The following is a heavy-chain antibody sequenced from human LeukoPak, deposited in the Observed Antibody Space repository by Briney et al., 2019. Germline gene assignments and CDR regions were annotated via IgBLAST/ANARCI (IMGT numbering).Heavy chain of an antibody. Sequence: GASVKVSCKASGYTLTDYYMHWVRQAPGQGLEWMGRINPNSGGTNYAQKFQGRVTVTRGTSISTVYMELSRLRSDDTAVYHCARVGYYESSGYYEYWGQGTLVTVSS. CDR1: GYTLTDYY. J-gene: IGHJ4*02. V-gene: IGHV1-2*06. CDR2: INPNSGGT. CDR3: ARVGYYESSGYYEY. D-gene: IGHD3-22*01.